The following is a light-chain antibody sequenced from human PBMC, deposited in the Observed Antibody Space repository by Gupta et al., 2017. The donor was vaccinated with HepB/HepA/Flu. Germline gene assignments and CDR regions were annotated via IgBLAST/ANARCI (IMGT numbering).Light chain of an antibody. J-gene: IGKJ2*01. CDR3: QQLNSYPPYT. Sequence: DIQLTQSPSFLSASVGDRVTITCRASQGISSYLAWYQQKPGKAPKLLIYAASTLQSGVPSRFSGSGYGTEFTLTISSLQHEDFATYYCQQLNSYPPYTFGQGTKLEIK. V-gene: IGKV1-9*01. CDR1: QGISSY. CDR2: AAS.